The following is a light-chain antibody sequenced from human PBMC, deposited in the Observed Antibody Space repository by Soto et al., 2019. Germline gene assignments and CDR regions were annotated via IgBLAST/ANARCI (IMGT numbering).Light chain of an antibody. J-gene: IGKJ2*01. Sequence: EVVLTQSPGTLSLSPRERATLSCRASQTVSSSHLAWYQQKPGQAPRLLIYGASDRATDIPDRFSGSGSGTDFTLTISRLEPEDFAVYYCQHFGSSPPKYTFGQGTKLEIK. CDR3: QHFGSSPPKYT. CDR2: GAS. V-gene: IGKV3-20*01. CDR1: QTVSSSH.